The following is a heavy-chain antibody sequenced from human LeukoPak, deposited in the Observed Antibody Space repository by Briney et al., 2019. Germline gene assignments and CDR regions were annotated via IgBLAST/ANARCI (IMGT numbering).Heavy chain of an antibody. CDR3: TGDVYQH. Sequence: TGGSLRLSCAASGLTFNSKYMSWVRQAPGKGLEWVSIIYSGGSTNYADSVKGRFIISRDNSKNTVYLQMNSLRAEDTAVYYCTGDVYQHWGQGTLVTVSS. D-gene: IGHD1-14*01. V-gene: IGHV3-53*01. CDR1: GLTFNSKY. CDR2: IYSGGST. J-gene: IGHJ1*01.